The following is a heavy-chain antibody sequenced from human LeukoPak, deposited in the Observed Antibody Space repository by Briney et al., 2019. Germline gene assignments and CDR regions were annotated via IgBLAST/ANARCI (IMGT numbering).Heavy chain of an antibody. CDR1: GGSFSGYY. CDR2: IYYSGST. J-gene: IGHJ6*03. D-gene: IGHD1-26*01. CDR3: ATLYSGSHSPMDV. Sequence: SETLSLTCAVYGGSFSGYYWSWIRQPPGKGLDWIGYIYYSGSTNYNPSLKSRVTISVDTSKNQFSLKLSSVTAADTAVYYCATLYSGSHSPMDVWGKGSTVTVSS. V-gene: IGHV4-59*08.